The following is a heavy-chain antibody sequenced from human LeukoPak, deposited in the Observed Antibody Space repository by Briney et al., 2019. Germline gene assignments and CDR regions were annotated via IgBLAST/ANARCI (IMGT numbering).Heavy chain of an antibody. J-gene: IGHJ4*02. V-gene: IGHV3-21*01. D-gene: IGHD3-9*01. CDR2: ISSSSSYI. CDR3: ASDYYDILTGYADFDY. Sequence: GGSLRLSCAASGFTFSSHSMNWVRQAPGKGLEWVPSISSSSSYIYYADSVKGRFTISRDNAKNSLYLQMNSLRAEDTAVYYCASDYYDILTGYADFDYWGQGTLVTVSS. CDR1: GFTFSSHS.